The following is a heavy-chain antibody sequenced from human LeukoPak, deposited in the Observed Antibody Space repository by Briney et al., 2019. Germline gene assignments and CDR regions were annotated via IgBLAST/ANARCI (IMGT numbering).Heavy chain of an antibody. D-gene: IGHD3-16*02. CDR3: ARDSYRYVYYYYGMDV. V-gene: IGHV3-33*01. CDR2: IWYDGSNK. Sequence: YPGGSLRLSCAASGFTFSSYGMHWVRQAPGKGLEWVAVIWYDGSNKYYADSVKGRFTISRDNSKNTLYLQMNSLRAEDTAVYYCARDSYRYVYYYYGMDVWGQGTTVTVS. CDR1: GFTFSSYG. J-gene: IGHJ6*02.